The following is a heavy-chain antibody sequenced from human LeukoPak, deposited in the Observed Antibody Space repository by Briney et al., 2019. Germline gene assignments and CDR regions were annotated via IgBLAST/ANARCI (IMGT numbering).Heavy chain of an antibody. CDR3: ARGRYDSSGYHDLYYYYYGTDV. CDR1: GGSISSYY. CDR2: IYYSGST. Sequence: PSETLSLTCTVSGGSISSYYWSWIRQPPGKGLEWIGYIYYSGSTNYNPSLKSRVTISVDTSKNQFSLKLSSVTAADTAVYYCARGRYDSSGYHDLYYYYYGTDVWGQGTTVTVSS. V-gene: IGHV4-59*01. D-gene: IGHD3-22*01. J-gene: IGHJ6*02.